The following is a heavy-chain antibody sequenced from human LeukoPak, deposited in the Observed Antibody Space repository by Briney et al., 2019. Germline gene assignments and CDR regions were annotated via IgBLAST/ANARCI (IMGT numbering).Heavy chain of an antibody. D-gene: IGHD7-27*01. Sequence: GGSLRLSCAASGFTFNIYWMNWVRQAPGKGLEWVANIKQDESEKYYVDSVKGRFTISRDNAKNSLYLQMNSLRADDSAVYYCARGHSSNWGHYFDYWGQGMLVTVSS. CDR3: ARGHSSNWGHYFDY. CDR2: IKQDESEK. J-gene: IGHJ4*02. CDR1: GFTFNIYW. V-gene: IGHV3-7*04.